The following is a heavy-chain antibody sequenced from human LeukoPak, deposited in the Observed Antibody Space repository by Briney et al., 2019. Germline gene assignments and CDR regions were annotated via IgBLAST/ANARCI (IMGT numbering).Heavy chain of an antibody. D-gene: IGHD6-13*01. J-gene: IGHJ4*02. Sequence: GASVKLSCKASGYSFTSYGISWVRHAPGQRLDIMGWISPYNGNTNYAQKLQGRVTVTTDTSTSTAYMELRSLRSDDTAVYYCARDTTAASGSYFDYWGQGTLVTVSS. CDR3: ARDTTAASGSYFDY. CDR1: GYSFTSYG. CDR2: ISPYNGNT. V-gene: IGHV1-18*01.